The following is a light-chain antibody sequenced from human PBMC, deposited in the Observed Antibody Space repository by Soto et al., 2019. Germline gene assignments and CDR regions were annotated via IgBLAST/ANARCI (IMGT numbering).Light chain of an antibody. CDR1: QSVSSSY. CDR3: QQYNNWPT. Sequence: EIVLTQSPGTLSLSPGERATLSCRASQSVSSSYLAWYQQKPGQAPRLLIYDASNRATGIPARFSGSGSGTEFTLTISSLQSEDFAVYYCQQYNNWPTFGQGRLLAIK. V-gene: IGKV3-15*01. CDR2: DAS. J-gene: IGKJ5*01.